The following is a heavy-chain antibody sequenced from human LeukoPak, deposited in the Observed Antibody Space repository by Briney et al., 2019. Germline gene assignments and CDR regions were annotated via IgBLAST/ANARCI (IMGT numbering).Heavy chain of an antibody. CDR2: INTNTGNP. V-gene: IGHV7-4-1*02. D-gene: IGHD5-24*01. Sequence: ASVKVSCKASGYTFISYAMNWVRQAPGQGPGWMGWINTNTGNPTYAQGFTGRFVFSLDTSVSTAYLQISSLKAEDTAVYYCARKSQSPFDYWGQGTLVTVSS. CDR3: ARKSQSPFDY. J-gene: IGHJ4*02. CDR1: GYTFISYA.